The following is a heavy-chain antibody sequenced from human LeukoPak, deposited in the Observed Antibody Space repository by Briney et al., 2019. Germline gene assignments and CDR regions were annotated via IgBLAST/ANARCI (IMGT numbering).Heavy chain of an antibody. Sequence: ASVRVSCKASGYTFTAYYVHWVRQAPGQGLEWIGWINPNTGDTNYAPKFQGRVTMIKDTSTNSAYMELNKLTSDDTAVYYCGRGNKSFDPWGQGTLVTVSS. CDR1: GYTFTAYY. CDR3: GRGNKSFDP. J-gene: IGHJ5*02. CDR2: INPNTGDT. V-gene: IGHV1-2*02.